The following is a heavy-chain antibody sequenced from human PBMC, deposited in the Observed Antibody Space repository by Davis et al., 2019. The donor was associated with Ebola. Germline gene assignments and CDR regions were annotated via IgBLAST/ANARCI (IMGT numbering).Heavy chain of an antibody. CDR1: GDSVSSAG. Sequence: HSQTLSLTCAISGDSVSSAGWNWIRQSPSRGLEWLGRTYYNSKWYNEYAVSVKSRITINPDTSKNQFSLQLNSVTPEDTALYYCARGWLRAGMDVWGEGTTVTVPS. V-gene: IGHV6-1*01. D-gene: IGHD5-18*01. CDR3: ARGWLRAGMDV. J-gene: IGHJ6*04. CDR2: TYYNSKWYN.